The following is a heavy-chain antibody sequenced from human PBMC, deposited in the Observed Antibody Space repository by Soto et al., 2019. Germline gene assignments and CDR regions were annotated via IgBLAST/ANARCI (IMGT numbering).Heavy chain of an antibody. D-gene: IGHD1-7*01. Sequence: QPGGSLRLSCAASGFTFSSYGMHWVRQAPGKGLEWVAVISYDGSNKYYADSVKGRFTISRDNSKNTLYLQMNSLRAEDTAVYYWAKRANNCNYPMDYWGQGTLVTVSS. CDR2: ISYDGSNK. CDR1: GFTFSSYG. V-gene: IGHV3-30*18. J-gene: IGHJ4*02. CDR3: AKRANNCNYPMDY.